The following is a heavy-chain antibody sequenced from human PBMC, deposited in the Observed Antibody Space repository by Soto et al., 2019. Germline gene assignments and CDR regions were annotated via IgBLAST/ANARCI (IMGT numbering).Heavy chain of an antibody. CDR2: IIPIFGTA. J-gene: IGHJ6*02. CDR3: ARDIGYSSSWYGNYYYYYGMDV. CDR1: VGTFSSYA. D-gene: IGHD6-13*01. V-gene: IGHV1-69*13. Sequence: GASVKVSCKASVGTFSSYAISWVRQAPGQGLEWMGGIIPIFGTANYAQKFQGRVTITADESTSTAYMELSSLRSEDTAVYYCARDIGYSSSWYGNYYYYYGMDVWGQGTTVTVSS.